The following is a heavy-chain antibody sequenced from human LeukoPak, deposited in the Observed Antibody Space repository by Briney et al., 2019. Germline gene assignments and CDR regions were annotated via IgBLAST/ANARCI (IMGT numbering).Heavy chain of an antibody. CDR3: GKNRYSGSLSPFDI. Sequence: GGSLRLSCSAFGFAFDKYAMNWVRQAPEKGLEWVSSIDSDSARTYYADSAKGRFTISRDNSKNTLYLQMNSLRAEDTAVYYCGKNRYSGSLSPFDIWGQGTMVTVSS. D-gene: IGHD1-26*01. CDR2: IDSDSART. V-gene: IGHV3-23*01. CDR1: GFAFDKYA. J-gene: IGHJ3*02.